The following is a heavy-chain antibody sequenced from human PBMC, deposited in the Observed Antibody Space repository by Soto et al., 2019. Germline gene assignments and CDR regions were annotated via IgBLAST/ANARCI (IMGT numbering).Heavy chain of an antibody. CDR3: GRDDYGIFPY. Sequence: ASVKVSCKASGYSISAYYIHWVRQAPGQGLEWMGWIDPKNGGTVSAQKFQGRLTMTRDTSISTVYMDLSGLTSDDTALYYCGRDDYGIFPYWGQGSLVTGST. CDR1: GYSISAYY. V-gene: IGHV1-2*02. D-gene: IGHD3-10*01. J-gene: IGHJ4*02. CDR2: IDPKNGGT.